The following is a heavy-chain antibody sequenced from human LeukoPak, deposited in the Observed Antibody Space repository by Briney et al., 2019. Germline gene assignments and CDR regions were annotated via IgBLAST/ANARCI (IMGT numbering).Heavy chain of an antibody. D-gene: IGHD4-23*01. CDR2: IYTSGNT. V-gene: IGHV4-4*07. CDR3: ARGRGDYGGPDY. J-gene: IGHJ4*02. CDR1: GGSISSYY. Sequence: SETLCLTCTVSGGSISSYYWSWIRQPAGKGLEWIGRIYTSGNTNYNPSLKSRVTMSVDTSKNQFSLKLSSVTAADTPVYYCARGRGDYGGPDYWGQGTLVTVSS.